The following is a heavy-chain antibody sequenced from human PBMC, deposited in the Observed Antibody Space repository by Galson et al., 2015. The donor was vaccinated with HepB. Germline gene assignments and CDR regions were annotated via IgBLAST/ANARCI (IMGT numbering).Heavy chain of an antibody. D-gene: IGHD3-10*01. Sequence: SCAASGFTFSDYYMSWIRQAPGKGLEWVSYISSSSSYTNYADSVKGRFTISRDNAKNSLYLQMNSLRAEDTAVYYCARGTTMVRGALWVWGQGTLVTVSS. J-gene: IGHJ4*02. V-gene: IGHV3-11*05. CDR1: GFTFSDYY. CDR2: ISSSSSYT. CDR3: ARGTTMVRGALWV.